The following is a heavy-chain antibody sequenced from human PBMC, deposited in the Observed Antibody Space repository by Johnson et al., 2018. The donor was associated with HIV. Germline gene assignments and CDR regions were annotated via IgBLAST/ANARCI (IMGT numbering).Heavy chain of an antibody. CDR3: AKCIWGSSLIDAFDI. Sequence: QLVESGGGLVQPGGSLRLSCVTSGFSVSRSYMNWVRQAPGKGLEWVSTLYIGGTSYYGDSVKGRFTISRDNSKNTLHLQMNSLRAEDTAVYYCAKCIWGSSLIDAFDIWGQGTMVTVSP. J-gene: IGHJ3*02. CDR2: LYIGGTS. CDR1: GFSVSRSY. V-gene: IGHV3-66*01. D-gene: IGHD6-13*01.